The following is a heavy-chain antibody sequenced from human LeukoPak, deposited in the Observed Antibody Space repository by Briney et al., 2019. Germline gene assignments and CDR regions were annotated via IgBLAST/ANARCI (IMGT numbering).Heavy chain of an antibody. J-gene: IGHJ4*02. CDR1: GGSISSGDYY. CDR2: IYYSGST. CDR3: ARDYDFWSGYYVYFGY. Sequence: SQTLSLTCTVSGGSISSGDYYLSWIRQPPGKGLEWIGYIYYSGSTYYNPSLKSRVTISVDTSKNQFSLKLSSVTAADTAVYYCARDYDFWSGYYVYFGYRGQGTLVTVSS. D-gene: IGHD3-3*01. V-gene: IGHV4-30-4*08.